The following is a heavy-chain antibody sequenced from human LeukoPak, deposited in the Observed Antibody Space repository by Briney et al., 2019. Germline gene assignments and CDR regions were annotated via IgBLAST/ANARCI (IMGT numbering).Heavy chain of an antibody. D-gene: IGHD3-22*01. CDR1: GFTFDNYA. J-gene: IGHJ4*02. CDR3: AKASSSYDSSGYYFDY. V-gene: IGHV3-9*01. CDR2: ISWNSDTI. Sequence: GGSLRLSCAASGFTFDNYAMHWVRQAPGKGLEWVSGISWNSDTIGYADSVKGRFTISRDNAKNSLYLQMNSLRAEDTALYYCAKASSSYDSSGYYFDYWGQGTLVTVSS.